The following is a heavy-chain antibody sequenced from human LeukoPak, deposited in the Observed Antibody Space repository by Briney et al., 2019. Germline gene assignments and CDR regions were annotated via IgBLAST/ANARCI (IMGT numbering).Heavy chain of an antibody. CDR2: INPNSGGT. J-gene: IGHJ4*02. CDR3: ARDLSRGSGYFGTY. D-gene: IGHD3-22*01. Sequence: ASVKVSCKASGYTFTGYYMHWVRQAPGQGLEWMGRINPNSGGTNYAQKFQGRVTMTRDTSISTAYMELSRLRSDDTAVYYCARDLSRGSGYFGTYWGQGTLVTVSS. CDR1: GYTFTGYY. V-gene: IGHV1-2*06.